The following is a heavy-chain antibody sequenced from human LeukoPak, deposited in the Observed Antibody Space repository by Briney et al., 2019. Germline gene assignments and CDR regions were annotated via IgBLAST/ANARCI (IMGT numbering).Heavy chain of an antibody. V-gene: IGHV3-23*01. CDR3: AKDWNYDSRGLNYFDY. Sequence: SGGSLRLSCAASGFSFSSYAMNWVRQAPGKGLEWVSGISPSGSSTNYADSVQGRFTVSRDNSKDMLYLQMNSLRAEDTAMYYCAKDWNYDSRGLNYFDYWSQGALVTVSS. J-gene: IGHJ4*02. CDR2: ISPSGSST. D-gene: IGHD3-22*01. CDR1: GFSFSSYA.